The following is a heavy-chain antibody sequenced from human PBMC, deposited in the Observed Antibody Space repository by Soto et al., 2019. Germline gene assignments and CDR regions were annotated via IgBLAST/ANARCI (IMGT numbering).Heavy chain of an antibody. CDR2: IYYTVST. CDR1: GGSIHKHY. D-gene: IGHD2-8*01. CDR3: ARANSYSEY. J-gene: IGHJ4*02. Sequence: SLTCTFSGGSIHKHYWSWIRQPPGKGLEWSGDIYYTVSTNYNPSLKSRVTMSVDTSKNRVYLNLPSLTAADTAIYYCARANSYSEYWGQGTLVTVSS. V-gene: IGHV4-59*11.